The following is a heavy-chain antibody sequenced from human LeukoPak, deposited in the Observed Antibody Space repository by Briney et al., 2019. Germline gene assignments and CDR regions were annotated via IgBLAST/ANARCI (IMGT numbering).Heavy chain of an antibody. Sequence: KSSETLSLTCTVSGGSTSGYNWSWIRQPPGKGLEWIGDIYYSGSTNYNPSLTSRVTMSVDTSKNQFSLKLNSVTAADTAVYYCARGWDGIAVAGSFDYWGQGTLVTVSS. J-gene: IGHJ4*02. CDR1: GGSTSGYN. V-gene: IGHV4-59*01. D-gene: IGHD6-19*01. CDR3: ARGWDGIAVAGSFDY. CDR2: IYYSGST.